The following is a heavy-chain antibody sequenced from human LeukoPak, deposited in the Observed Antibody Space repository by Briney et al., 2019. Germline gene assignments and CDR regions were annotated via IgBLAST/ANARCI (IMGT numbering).Heavy chain of an antibody. CDR3: ASQYYYGSGSYYYKY. V-gene: IGHV4-34*01. Sequence: LTCAXYGGSFSGYYWSWIRQPPGKGLEWIGEINHSGSTNYNPSLKSRVTISVDTSKNQFSLKLSSVTAADTAVYYCASQYYYGSGSYYYKYWGQGTLVTVSS. D-gene: IGHD3-10*01. CDR2: INHSGST. CDR1: GGSFSGYY. J-gene: IGHJ4*02.